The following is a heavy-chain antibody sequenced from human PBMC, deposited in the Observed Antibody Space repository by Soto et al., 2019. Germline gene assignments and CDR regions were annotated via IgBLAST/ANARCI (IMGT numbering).Heavy chain of an antibody. CDR1: GGSISSSSYY. V-gene: IGHV4-39*01. CDR3: ARHHGDSWIQLWPWGNWFDP. J-gene: IGHJ5*02. CDR2: VYYSGST. Sequence: QLQLQESGPGLVKPSETLSLTCTVSGGSISSSSYYWGWIRQPPGKGLEWIGSVYYSGSTYYNPSLKSRVTISVDTSKNQFSLKLSSVTAADTAVYYCARHHGDSWIQLWPWGNWFDPWGQGTLVTVSS. D-gene: IGHD5-18*01.